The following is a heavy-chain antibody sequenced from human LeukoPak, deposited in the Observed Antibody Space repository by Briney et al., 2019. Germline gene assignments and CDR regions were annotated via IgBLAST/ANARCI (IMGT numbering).Heavy chain of an antibody. CDR2: VYYSGSI. CDR3: ARRGDSGYYMDV. D-gene: IGHD2-8*02. V-gene: IGHV4-59*08. Sequence: SETLSLTCTVSGGSINSYYWSWIRQPPGKGLEWIGFVYYSGSINYNPSLKSRVTISVDTSKNQFSLKLSSVTAADTAVYYCARRGDSGYYMDVWGKGTTVTVSS. J-gene: IGHJ6*03. CDR1: GGSINSYY.